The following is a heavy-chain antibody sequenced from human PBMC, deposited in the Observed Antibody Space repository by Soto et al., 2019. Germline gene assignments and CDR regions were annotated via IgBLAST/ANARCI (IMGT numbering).Heavy chain of an antibody. CDR2: ISAYSGDT. V-gene: IGHV1-18*01. D-gene: IGHD3-22*01. J-gene: IGHJ4*02. Sequence: QVNLVQSGAEVRKPGASVKVSCKASGYSFTNYPIAWVRRAPGQGLEWMGWISAYSGDTNYAQKFQGRVTMTRDTSTTTAYLELRSLRSDATAVYYCARAITMMFLAHAYWGQGTLVTVSS. CDR1: GYSFTNYP. CDR3: ARAITMMFLAHAY.